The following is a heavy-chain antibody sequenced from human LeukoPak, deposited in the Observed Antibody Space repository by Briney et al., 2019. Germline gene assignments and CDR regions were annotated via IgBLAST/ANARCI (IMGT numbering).Heavy chain of an antibody. D-gene: IGHD5-24*01. CDR2: ISSSSSTI. Sequence: GGSLRLSCAASGFTFNSYSMNWVRQAPGKGLEWVSYISSSSSTIYYADSVKGRFTISRDNAKNSLYLQMNSLRAEDTAVYYCAAEDGYNYDAFDIWGQGTMVTVSS. CDR3: AAEDGYNYDAFDI. CDR1: GFTFNSYS. J-gene: IGHJ3*02. V-gene: IGHV3-48*01.